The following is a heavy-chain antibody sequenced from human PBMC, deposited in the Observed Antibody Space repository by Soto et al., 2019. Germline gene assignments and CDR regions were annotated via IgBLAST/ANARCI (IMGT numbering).Heavy chain of an antibody. CDR3: TRDREDYFDY. CDR2: IRSKAYGGTT. CDR1: GFTFCDYA. Sequence: GGSLRLSCTASGFTFCDYAMSWFRQAPGKGLEWVGFIRSKAYGGTTEYAASVKGRFTISRDDSKSITYLQMNSLKTEDTAVYYCTRDREDYFDYWGQGTLVTVSS. V-gene: IGHV3-49*03. J-gene: IGHJ4*02.